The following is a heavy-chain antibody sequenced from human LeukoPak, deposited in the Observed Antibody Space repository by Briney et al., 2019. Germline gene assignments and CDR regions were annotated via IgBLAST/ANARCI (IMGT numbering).Heavy chain of an antibody. Sequence: SDTLSLTCTVSGGSISSSSFYWDWIRQPPGKGLEWIGTIFYSGSTYYNPSLKSRITISVDTSKNQFSLKLSSVTAADTAVYYCARHSRSGYSDYESAFDIWGQGTMVIVSS. V-gene: IGHV4-39*01. D-gene: IGHD5-12*01. CDR3: ARHSRSGYSDYESAFDI. J-gene: IGHJ3*02. CDR1: GGSISSSSFY. CDR2: IFYSGST.